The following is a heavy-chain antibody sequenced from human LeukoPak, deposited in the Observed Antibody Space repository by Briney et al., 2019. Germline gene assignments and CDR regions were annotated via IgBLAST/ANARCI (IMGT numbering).Heavy chain of an antibody. CDR2: FYSGGST. CDR1: GFTLSSYA. V-gene: IGHV3-66*01. J-gene: IGHJ6*02. CDR3: ARMLGYSSGQGMDV. D-gene: IGHD6-19*01. Sequence: GGALRLSCAASGFTLSSYAMSWVRQAPGKGLEWVSAFYSGGSTFYADSMKGRFTISRDNSKNTLYLQMNSLRAEDTAVYYCARMLGYSSGQGMDVWGQGTTVTVSS.